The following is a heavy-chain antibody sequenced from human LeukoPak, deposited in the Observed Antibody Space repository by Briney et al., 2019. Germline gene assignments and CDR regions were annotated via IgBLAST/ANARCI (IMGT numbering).Heavy chain of an antibody. V-gene: IGHV3-21*01. Sequence: GGSLRLSCAASSGFTFSTYGMNWVRQAPGRGLEWVSFVGSDDNYKYYADSLKGRFTISRDNAWSSVYLQMSSLRAEDTAVYYCVGIKKGYYNMDVWGKGTTVTVSS. D-gene: IGHD2-15*01. J-gene: IGHJ6*03. CDR3: VGIKKGYYNMDV. CDR1: GFTFSTYG. CDR2: VGSDDNYK.